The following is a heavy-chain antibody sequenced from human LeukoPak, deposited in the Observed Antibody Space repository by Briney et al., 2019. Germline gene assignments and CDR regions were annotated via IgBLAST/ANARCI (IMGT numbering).Heavy chain of an antibody. CDR3: ARPIVGATLDAFDT. CDR2: IIPIFGTA. CDR1: GGTFSSYA. V-gene: IGHV1-69*05. Sequence: GASVKVSCKASGGTFSSYAISWVRQAPGQGLEWMGGIIPIFGTANYAQKFQGRVTITTDESTSTAYMELSSLRSEDTAVYYCARPIVGATLDAFDTWGQGTMVTVSS. J-gene: IGHJ3*02. D-gene: IGHD1-26*01.